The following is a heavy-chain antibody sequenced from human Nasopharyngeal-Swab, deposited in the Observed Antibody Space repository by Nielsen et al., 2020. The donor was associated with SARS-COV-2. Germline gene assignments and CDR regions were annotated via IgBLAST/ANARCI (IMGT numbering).Heavy chain of an antibody. J-gene: IGHJ6*03. Sequence: PGKGLEWIGYIYYSGSTYYNPSLKSRVTISVDTSKNQFSLKLSSVTAADTAVYYCARVSRYYYMDVRGKGTTVTVSS. CDR3: ARVSRYYYMDV. V-gene: IGHV4-31*02. CDR2: IYYSGST.